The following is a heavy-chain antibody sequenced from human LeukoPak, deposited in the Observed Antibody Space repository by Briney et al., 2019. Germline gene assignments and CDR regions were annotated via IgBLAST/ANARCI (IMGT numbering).Heavy chain of an antibody. Sequence: STYYADSVKGRFTISRDNSKNTLYLQMNSLRAEDTAVYYCAEDVAYYYDSSGYGYWGQGTLVTVSS. D-gene: IGHD3-22*01. CDR3: AEDVAYYYDSSGYGY. CDR2: ST. J-gene: IGHJ4*02. V-gene: IGHV3-23*01.